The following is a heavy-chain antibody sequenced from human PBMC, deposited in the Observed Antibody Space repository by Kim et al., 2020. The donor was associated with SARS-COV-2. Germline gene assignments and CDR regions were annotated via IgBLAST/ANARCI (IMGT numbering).Heavy chain of an antibody. CDR3: ARAPYNWNGRYYLDY. D-gene: IGHD1-20*01. Sequence: PSLKSRVTISVDTSKNQFSLKLSSVTAADTAVYYCARAPYNWNGRYYLDYWGQGTLVTVSS. J-gene: IGHJ4*02. V-gene: IGHV4-59*01.